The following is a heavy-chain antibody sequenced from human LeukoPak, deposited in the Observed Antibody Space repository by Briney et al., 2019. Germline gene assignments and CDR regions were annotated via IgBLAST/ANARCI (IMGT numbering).Heavy chain of an antibody. CDR1: GFTFSTFG. CDR3: ARVGTGDISAVFDY. CDR2: ISGSSSSI. J-gene: IGHJ4*02. Sequence: GGSLRLSCAASGFTFSTFGMNWVRQAPGKGLEWVSSISGSSSSIYYVDSVKGRFTISRDNAKNSLYLQMNSLRAEDTAVYYCARVGTGDISAVFDYWGQGTLVTVSS. V-gene: IGHV3-21*06. D-gene: IGHD3-22*01.